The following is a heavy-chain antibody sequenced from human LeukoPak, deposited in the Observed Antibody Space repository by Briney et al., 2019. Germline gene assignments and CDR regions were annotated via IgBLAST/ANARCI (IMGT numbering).Heavy chain of an antibody. CDR1: GGSISSYY. J-gene: IGHJ4*02. D-gene: IGHD3-9*01. CDR3: ARAYYDILTGYSYYFDY. V-gene: IGHV4-59*08. Sequence: PSETLSLTCTVSGGSISSYYWSWIRQPPGKGLEWIGYIYYSGSTNYNPSLKSRVPISVDTSKNQFSLKLSSVTAADTAVYYCARAYYDILTGYSYYFDYWGQGALVTVSS. CDR2: IYYSGST.